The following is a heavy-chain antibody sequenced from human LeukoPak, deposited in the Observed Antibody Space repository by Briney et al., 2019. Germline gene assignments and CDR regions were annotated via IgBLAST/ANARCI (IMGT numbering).Heavy chain of an antibody. CDR2: ISDSGGST. J-gene: IGHJ5*02. CDR3: AKAPGRWVNWFDP. CDR1: GFTFNNFA. Sequence: GGSLRLSCAASGFTFNNFAMGWVRQAPGKGLEWVSTISDSGGSTYYTDSVKGRFTISRDNSKNTLYLQMNSLRAEDTAVYYCAKAPGRWVNWFDPWGQGTLVTVSS. V-gene: IGHV3-23*01. D-gene: IGHD4-23*01.